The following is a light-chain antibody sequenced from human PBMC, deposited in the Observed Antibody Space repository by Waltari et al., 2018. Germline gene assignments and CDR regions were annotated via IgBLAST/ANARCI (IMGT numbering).Light chain of an antibody. Sequence: IPSPLSLPVTLGQAASLSSRPSQSLVHSDGNTHLTWFLQRPGQSPRRLIYRVSKRDSGVPDRFSGSGSGTDFTLKISRVEAEDLGVYYCMQGTHLPYTFGQGTKLDI. CDR2: RVS. V-gene: IGKV2-30*02. J-gene: IGKJ2*01. CDR1: QSLVHSDGNTH. CDR3: MQGTHLPYT.